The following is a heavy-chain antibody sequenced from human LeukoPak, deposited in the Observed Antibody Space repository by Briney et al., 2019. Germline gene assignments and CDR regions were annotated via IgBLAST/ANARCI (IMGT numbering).Heavy chain of an antibody. D-gene: IGHD2-15*01. CDR1: GFTFSSYW. CDR3: ARDAAAYCSGGSCYPRY. CDR2: IRSDESST. Sequence: PGGSLRLSCAASGFTFSSYWMHWVRQAPGKGLVWVSRIRSDESSTTYADSVKGRFTTSRDNAKNTLYLQMNSLRAEDTAAYYCARDAAAYCSGGSCYPRYWGQGTLVTASS. J-gene: IGHJ4*02. V-gene: IGHV3-74*01.